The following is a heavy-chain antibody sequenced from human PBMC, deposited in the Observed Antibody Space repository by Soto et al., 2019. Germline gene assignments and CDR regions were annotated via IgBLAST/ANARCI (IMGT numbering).Heavy chain of an antibody. D-gene: IGHD3-9*01. Sequence: SETLSLTCAVYGGSFSGYYWSWIRQPPGKGLEWIGEINHSGSTNYNPSLKSRVTISVDTSKNQFSLKLSSVTAADTAVYYCARRPYYDILTGYYYFDYWGQGTLVTVSS. V-gene: IGHV4-34*01. CDR2: INHSGST. J-gene: IGHJ4*02. CDR3: ARRPYYDILTGYYYFDY. CDR1: GGSFSGYY.